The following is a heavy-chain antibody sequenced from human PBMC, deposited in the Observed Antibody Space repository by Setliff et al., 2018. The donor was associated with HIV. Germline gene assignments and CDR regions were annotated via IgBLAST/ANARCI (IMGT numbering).Heavy chain of an antibody. CDR3: ARGFEGYCSGASCHWFDS. Sequence: PSETLSLTCAVYGGSLTDYDWTWIRQTPAKGLEWIGELSHSGRTNYNPSLKTRLIISRDTSKNQFSLRLSSATVADTAIYYCARGFEGYCSGASCHWFDSWGQGTQVTVSS. CDR2: LSHSGRT. J-gene: IGHJ5*01. V-gene: IGHV4-34*01. CDR1: GGSLTDYD. D-gene: IGHD2-15*01.